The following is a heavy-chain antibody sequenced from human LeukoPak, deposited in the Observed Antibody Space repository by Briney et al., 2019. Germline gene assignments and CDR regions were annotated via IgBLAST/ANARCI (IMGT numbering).Heavy chain of an antibody. Sequence: GGSLRLSCAASGFTFSSYAMSWVRQAPGKGLEWVSAISGSGGSTYYADSVKGRFTISRDKSKNTLYLQMNSLRDEDTAVYYCARDPYSGSYGDYYYYYMDVWGKGTTVTISS. D-gene: IGHD1-26*01. CDR1: GFTFSSYA. CDR3: ARDPYSGSYGDYYYYYMDV. V-gene: IGHV3-23*01. J-gene: IGHJ6*03. CDR2: ISGSGGST.